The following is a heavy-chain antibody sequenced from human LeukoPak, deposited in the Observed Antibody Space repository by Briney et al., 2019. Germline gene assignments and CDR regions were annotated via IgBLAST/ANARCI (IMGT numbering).Heavy chain of an antibody. D-gene: IGHD3-22*01. CDR2: ISSGGDTT. J-gene: IGHJ4*02. Sequence: GGSLRLSCAASGFTFSSYDMNWVRQAPGKGPDWVSYISSGGDTTNYADSVKGRFTISRDNAKNSLYLQMNSLRAEDTAVYYCARDNYDTVGYYSDWGQGTLVTVSS. V-gene: IGHV3-48*03. CDR1: GFTFSSYD. CDR3: ARDNYDTVGYYSD.